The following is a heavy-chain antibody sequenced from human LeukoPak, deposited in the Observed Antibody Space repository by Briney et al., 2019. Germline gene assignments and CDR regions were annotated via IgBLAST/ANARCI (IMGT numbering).Heavy chain of an antibody. CDR2: INHSGST. CDR3: RGGIAAAGRGD. V-gene: IGHV4-34*01. D-gene: IGHD6-13*01. CDR1: GGSFSGYY. Sequence: SETLSLTCAVYGGSFSGYYWSWIRQPPGKGLEWIGEINHSGSTNYNPSLKSRVTISVDTSKNQFPLKLSSVTAADTAVYYCRGGIAAAGRGDWGQGTLVTVSS. J-gene: IGHJ4*02.